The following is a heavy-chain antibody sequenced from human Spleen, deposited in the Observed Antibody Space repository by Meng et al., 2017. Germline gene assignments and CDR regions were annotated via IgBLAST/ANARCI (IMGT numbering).Heavy chain of an antibody. V-gene: IGHV3-21*02. CDR2: ISYTGTYI. Sequence: GQLVEAGGGLVEPGWSLRLSCVVSGFSFGTSAMRWVRQAPGKGLEWVSSISYTGTYIYYTDSLKGRFTISRDNANNSLYLQMNSLRAEDTAIYYCVRGWSSPDSWGQGTLVTVSS. J-gene: IGHJ5*01. D-gene: IGHD2-8*01. CDR3: VRGWSSPDS. CDR1: GFSFGTSA.